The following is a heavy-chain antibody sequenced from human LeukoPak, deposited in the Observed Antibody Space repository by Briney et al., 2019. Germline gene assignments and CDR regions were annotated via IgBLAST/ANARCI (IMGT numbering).Heavy chain of an antibody. CDR3: ATWVS. CDR1: GGSFSGYY. D-gene: IGHD2-8*01. Sequence: SETLSLTCAVYGGSFSGYYWSWIRQPPGKGLEWIGEINHSGSTNYNPSLKSRVTISVDTSKNQFSLKLSSVTAEDTAVYYCATWVSWGQGTLVTVSS. V-gene: IGHV4-34*01. J-gene: IGHJ5*02. CDR2: INHSGST.